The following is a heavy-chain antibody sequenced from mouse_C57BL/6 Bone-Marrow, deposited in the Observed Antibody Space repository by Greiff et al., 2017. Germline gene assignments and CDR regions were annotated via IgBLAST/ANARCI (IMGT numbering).Heavy chain of an antibody. V-gene: IGHV5-4*01. CDR2: ISDGGSYT. J-gene: IGHJ4*01. D-gene: IGHD1-1*01. CDR1: GFTFSSYA. CDR3: ARDPFDYYGSSYAMDY. Sequence: EVKLVESGGGLAKPGGSLKLSCAASGFTFSSYAMSWVRQTPEKRLEWVATISDGGSYTYYPDNVKGRFTISRDNAKNNLYLQMSHLKSEDTAMYYCARDPFDYYGSSYAMDYWGQGTSVTVSS.